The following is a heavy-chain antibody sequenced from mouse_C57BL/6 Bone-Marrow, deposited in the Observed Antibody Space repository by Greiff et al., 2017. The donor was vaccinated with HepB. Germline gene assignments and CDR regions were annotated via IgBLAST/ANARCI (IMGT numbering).Heavy chain of an antibody. CDR2: IYPGSGST. J-gene: IGHJ4*01. CDR1: GYTFTSYW. D-gene: IGHD1-1*01. Sequence: QVQLKQPGAELVKPGASVKMSCKASGYTFTSYWITWVKQRPGQGLEWIGDIYPGSGSTNYNEKFKSKATLTVDTSSSTAYMQLSSLTSEDSAVYYCARNYAGDAMDYWGQGTSVTVSS. V-gene: IGHV1-55*01. CDR3: ARNYAGDAMDY.